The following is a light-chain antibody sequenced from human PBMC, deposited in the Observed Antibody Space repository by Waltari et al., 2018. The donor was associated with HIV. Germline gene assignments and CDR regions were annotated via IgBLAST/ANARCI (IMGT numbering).Light chain of an antibody. J-gene: IGKJ4*02. V-gene: IGKV4-1*01. Sequence: DIVMTQSPDSLAVSLAERVIINCTSSRTILYNSDNRNYLAWYQQKPGQAPRILIYWASTRAFGVPERFSGSGSGTDFSLTISSLQDDDVAIYFCQQYYSLPVTFGGGTKVERK. CDR3: QQYYSLPVT. CDR1: RTILYNSDNRNY. CDR2: WAS.